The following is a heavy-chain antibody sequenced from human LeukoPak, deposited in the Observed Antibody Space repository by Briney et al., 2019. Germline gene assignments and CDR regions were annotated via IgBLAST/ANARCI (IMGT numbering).Heavy chain of an antibody. V-gene: IGHV3-7*01. CDR2: IKQDGGEK. D-gene: IGHD1-26*01. Sequence: GGSLRLSCAASGFTFSSDAMSWVRQAPGKGLEWVANIKQDGGEKYYVDSVKGRFTISRDNAKSSLYLQMNSLRAEDTAVYYCARGTVPSGSYYYYYYYMDVWGKGTTVTVSS. CDR3: ARGTVPSGSYYYYYYYMDV. J-gene: IGHJ6*03. CDR1: GFTFSSDA.